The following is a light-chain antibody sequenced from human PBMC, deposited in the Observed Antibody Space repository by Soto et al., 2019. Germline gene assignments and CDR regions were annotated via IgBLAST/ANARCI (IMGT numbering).Light chain of an antibody. CDR1: QRVNSW. CDR3: QQYISYAYT. V-gene: IGKV1-5*03. CDR2: ETS. Sequence: DIQMTQSPSTLSASVGDRVTITCRASQRVNSWLAWYQQKPGIAPKLLIYETSSLQSGVPSRFRGTGSGTDFTLNISSLQPDDFATYYCQQYISYAYTFGQGTKLEIK. J-gene: IGKJ2*01.